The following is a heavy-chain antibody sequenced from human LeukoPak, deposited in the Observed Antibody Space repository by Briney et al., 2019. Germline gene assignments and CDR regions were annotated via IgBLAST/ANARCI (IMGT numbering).Heavy chain of an antibody. CDR3: ARQSETCSGGNCFLDYFDY. D-gene: IGHD2-15*01. CDR2: IHSSGRT. V-gene: IGHV4-59*08. CDR1: GGSISNYY. Sequence: SETLSLTCTVSGGSISNYYWSWIRQPPGKGLEWIGYIHSSGRTDCNPSLKSRLAISIDTPKNHFSLRLTSVTAADTAVYFCARQSETCSGGNCFLDYFDYWGQGTLVTVSS. J-gene: IGHJ4*02.